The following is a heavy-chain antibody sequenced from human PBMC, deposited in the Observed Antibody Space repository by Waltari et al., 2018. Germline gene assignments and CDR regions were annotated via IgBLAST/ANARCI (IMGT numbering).Heavy chain of an antibody. J-gene: IGHJ5*02. CDR1: GVSISTSNYY. D-gene: IGHD3-16*02. Sequence: QESGPGLVKPSETLSLTCTVSGVSISTSNYYWRWVRQPPGKGLEWIGTISYSGVSYYNSAPGSRVTISLDTSKNQWALRLASVIAADTAVYYCARNSGDLSWPWGQGTLVIVSS. V-gene: IGHV4-39*06. CDR3: ARNSGDLSWP. CDR2: ISYSGVS.